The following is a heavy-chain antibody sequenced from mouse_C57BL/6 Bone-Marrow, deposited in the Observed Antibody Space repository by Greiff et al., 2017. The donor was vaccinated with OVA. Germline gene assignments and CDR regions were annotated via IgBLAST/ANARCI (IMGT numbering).Heavy chain of an antibody. CDR3: ARRDPHYYGSSYDYYAMDY. D-gene: IGHD1-1*01. CDR1: GFSLTSYG. V-gene: IGHV2-2*01. CDR2: IWSGGST. J-gene: IGHJ4*01. Sequence: QVQLKESGPGLVQPSQSLSITCTVSGFSLTSYGVHWVRQSPGKGLEWLGVIWSGGSTDYNAAFISRLSISKDNSKSQVFFKMNSLQADDTAIYYCARRDPHYYGSSYDYYAMDYWGQGTSVTVSS.